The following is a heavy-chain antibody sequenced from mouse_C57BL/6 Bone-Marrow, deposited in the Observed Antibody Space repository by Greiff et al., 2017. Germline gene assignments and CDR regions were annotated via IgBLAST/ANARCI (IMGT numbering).Heavy chain of an antibody. CDR1: GFSFNTYA. J-gene: IGHJ1*03. V-gene: IGHV10-1*01. CDR2: IRSKSNNYAT. D-gene: IGHD2-3*01. Sequence: DVKLVESGGGLVQPKGSLKLSCAASGFSFNTYAMNWVRQAPGKGLEWVARIRSKSNNYATYYADSVKDRFTISRDDSESMLYLQMNNLKTEDTAMYYCVRNDGLYFDVWGTGTTVTVSS. CDR3: VRNDGLYFDV.